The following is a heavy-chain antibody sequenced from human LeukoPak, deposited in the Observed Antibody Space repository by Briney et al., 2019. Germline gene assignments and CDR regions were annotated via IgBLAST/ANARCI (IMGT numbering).Heavy chain of an antibody. CDR3: ARGGSIAVAGKGDGFDY. CDR2: IYYSGST. Sequence: SETLSLTCTVSGGSISSYYWSWIRQPPGKGLEWIGYIYYSGSTNYNPSLKSRVTISVDTSKNQFSLKLSSVTAADTAVYYCARGGSIAVAGKGDGFDYWGQGTLVTVSS. CDR1: GGSISSYY. J-gene: IGHJ4*02. D-gene: IGHD6-13*01. V-gene: IGHV4-59*01.